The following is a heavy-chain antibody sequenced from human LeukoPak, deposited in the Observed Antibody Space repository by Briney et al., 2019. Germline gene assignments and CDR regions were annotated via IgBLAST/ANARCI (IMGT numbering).Heavy chain of an antibody. CDR1: GFTFSTYA. Sequence: GGSLRLSCAASGFTFSTYAMSWARQAPGKGLEWVSAISGSGDSTYYADSVKGRFTISRDNSKNTLYLQMNSLRAEDTAVYYCAKWKGIAEMPFDYWGQGTLVTVSS. D-gene: IGHD6-13*01. CDR2: ISGSGDST. CDR3: AKWKGIAEMPFDY. J-gene: IGHJ4*02. V-gene: IGHV3-23*01.